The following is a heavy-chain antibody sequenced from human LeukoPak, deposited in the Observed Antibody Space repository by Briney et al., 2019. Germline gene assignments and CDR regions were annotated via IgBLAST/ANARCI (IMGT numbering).Heavy chain of an antibody. D-gene: IGHD3-10*01. CDR2: IYHSGST. Sequence: SETLSLTCAVSGGSISSSNWWSWVRQPPGKGLEWIGEIYHSGSTNYNPSLKSRVTISVDKSKNQFSLKLSSVTAADTAVYYCARDLGWVGSFPANNWFDPWGQGTLVTVSS. CDR1: GGSISSSNW. J-gene: IGHJ5*02. CDR3: ARDLGWVGSFPANNWFDP. V-gene: IGHV4-4*02.